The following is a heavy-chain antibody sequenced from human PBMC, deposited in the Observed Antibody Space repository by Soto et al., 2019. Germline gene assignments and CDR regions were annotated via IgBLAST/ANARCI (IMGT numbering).Heavy chain of an antibody. D-gene: IGHD5-12*01. CDR1: GFDFRTYS. CDR3: AREDGYNPPSHSFDS. CDR2: ISSSTTYV. V-gene: IGHV3-21*01. J-gene: IGHJ4*02. Sequence: GGSLRLSCAASGFDFRTYSMNWVRQAPGKGLEWVSSISSSTTYVYYIDSVKGRFTISRDDARNSLYLQMNGLRAEDTAIYYCAREDGYNPPSHSFDSWGQGTLVTVS.